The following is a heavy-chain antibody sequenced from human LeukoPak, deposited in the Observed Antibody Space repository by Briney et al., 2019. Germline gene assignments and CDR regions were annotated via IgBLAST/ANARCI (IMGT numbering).Heavy chain of an antibody. V-gene: IGHV3-48*03. CDR1: GFTFSSYE. D-gene: IGHD5-12*01. CDR2: ISSSGSTI. J-gene: IGHJ5*02. Sequence: GGSLRLSCAASGFTFSSYEMNWVRQAPGKGLEWVSYISSSGSTIYYADSVKGRFTISRDNAKNSLYLQMNSLRAEDTAVYYCARVTAMIGLNWFDPWGQGTLVTVSS. CDR3: ARVTAMIGLNWFDP.